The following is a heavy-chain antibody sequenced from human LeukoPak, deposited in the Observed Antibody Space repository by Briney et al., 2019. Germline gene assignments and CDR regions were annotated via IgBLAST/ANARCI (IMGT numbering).Heavy chain of an antibody. CDR3: ARRRYYDYVWGSYRGYYFDY. CDR2: INHSGST. CDR1: GGSISSYY. Sequence: SETLSLTCTVSGGSISSYYWSWIRQPPGKGLEWIGEINHSGSTNYNPSLKSRVTISVDTSKNQFSLKLSSVTAADTAVYYCARRRYYDYVWGSYRGYYFDYWGQGTLVTVSS. V-gene: IGHV4-34*01. D-gene: IGHD3-16*02. J-gene: IGHJ4*02.